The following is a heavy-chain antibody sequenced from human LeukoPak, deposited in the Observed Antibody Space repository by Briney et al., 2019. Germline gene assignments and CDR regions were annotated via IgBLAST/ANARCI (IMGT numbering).Heavy chain of an antibody. CDR1: GGSISSSSYY. V-gene: IGHV4-39*01. Sequence: NSSETLSLTCTVSGGSISSSSYYWGWIRQPPGKGLEWIGSIYYSGSTYYNPSLKSRVTISVDTSKNQFSLKLSSVTAADTAVYYCARGGLAAAGTWGQGTLVTVSS. D-gene: IGHD6-13*01. J-gene: IGHJ5*02. CDR2: IYYSGST. CDR3: ARGGLAAAGT.